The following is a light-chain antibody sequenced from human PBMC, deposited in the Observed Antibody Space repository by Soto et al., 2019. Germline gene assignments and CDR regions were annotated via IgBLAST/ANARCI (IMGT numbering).Light chain of an antibody. CDR1: QSVSIY. J-gene: IGKJ4*01. CDR3: QQRSNWPLT. CDR2: DAS. V-gene: IGKV3-11*01. Sequence: EIVLTQSPATLTLSPGERVTLSCRASQSVSIYLAWYQQKPGQAPRLLIYDASKRGTGIPARFSGSGSGTDFTLTISSLEPEDLAVYYCQQRSNWPLTFGGGTKVEIK.